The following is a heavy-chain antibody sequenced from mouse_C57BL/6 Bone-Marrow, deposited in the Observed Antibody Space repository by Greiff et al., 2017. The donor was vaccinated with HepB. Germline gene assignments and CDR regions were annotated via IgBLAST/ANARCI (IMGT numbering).Heavy chain of an antibody. D-gene: IGHD4-1*01. Sequence: VHVKQSGPVLVKPGASVKMSCKASGYTFTDYYMNWVKQSHGKSLEWIGVINPYNGGTSYNQKFKGKATLTVDKSSSTSYMELNSLTSEDSAVYYCARWETGTRKCGFAYWGQGTLVTVSA. CDR1: GYTFTDYY. V-gene: IGHV1-19*01. CDR2: INPYNGGT. J-gene: IGHJ3*01. CDR3: ARWETGTRKCGFAY.